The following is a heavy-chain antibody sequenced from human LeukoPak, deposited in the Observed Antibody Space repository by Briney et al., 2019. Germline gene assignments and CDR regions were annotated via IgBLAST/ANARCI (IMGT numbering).Heavy chain of an antibody. D-gene: IGHD3-22*01. V-gene: IGHV3-21*01. CDR1: GFTFNTYS. CDR2: ISSSSSYI. J-gene: IGHJ3*02. CDR3: ARDLGRSGYYTIDAFDI. Sequence: GGSLRLSCAASGFTFNTYSMNWVRQAPGKGLGWVSSISSSSSYIYYADSVKGRFTISRDNAKTSLYLQMNSLRAEDTAVYYCARDLGRSGYYTIDAFDIWGQGTMVTVSS.